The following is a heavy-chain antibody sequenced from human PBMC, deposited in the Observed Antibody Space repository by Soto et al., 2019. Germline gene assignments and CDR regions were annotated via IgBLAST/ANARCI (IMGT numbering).Heavy chain of an antibody. CDR1: GFTFSSYG. CDR2: ISYDGSNK. Sequence: QVQLVESGGGVVQPGRSLRLSCAASGFTFSSYGMHWVRQAPGKGLEWVAVISYDGSNKYYADSVKGRFTISRDNSKNTLYRQMNSLRAEDTAVYYCAGLGELFYYWGQGTLVTVSS. J-gene: IGHJ4*02. CDR3: AGLGELFYY. V-gene: IGHV3-30*03. D-gene: IGHD3-10*01.